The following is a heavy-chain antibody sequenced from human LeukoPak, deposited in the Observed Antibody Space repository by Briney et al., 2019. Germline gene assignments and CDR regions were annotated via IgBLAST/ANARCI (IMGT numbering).Heavy chain of an antibody. CDR2: INPNSGGA. CDR1: GYTFTSYG. V-gene: IGHV1-18*01. Sequence: ASVKVSCKASGYTFTSYGISWVRQAPGQGLEWMGWINPNSGGANYAQKFQGRVTMTRDMSTSTVYMELSSLRSEDTAVYYCARDGVMVYATDYYYYYYMDVWGKGTTVTVSS. D-gene: IGHD2-8*01. J-gene: IGHJ6*03. CDR3: ARDGVMVYATDYYYYYYMDV.